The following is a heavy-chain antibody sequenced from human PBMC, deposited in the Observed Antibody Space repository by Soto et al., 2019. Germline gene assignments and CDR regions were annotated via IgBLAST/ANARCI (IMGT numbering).Heavy chain of an antibody. CDR3: VRSGHTFGGVM. CDR2: MYSSGSS. D-gene: IGHD3-16*01. CDR1: GASMNNYY. V-gene: IGHV4-59*01. Sequence: ETLSLTYSVSGASMNNYYGSWVRQPPGRGLEWIGYMYSSGSSNYNSSLKSRVTISVDTSKNQFSLKLSSVTAADTAVYYCVRSGHTFGGVMWGLGTLVTVSS. J-gene: IGHJ4*02.